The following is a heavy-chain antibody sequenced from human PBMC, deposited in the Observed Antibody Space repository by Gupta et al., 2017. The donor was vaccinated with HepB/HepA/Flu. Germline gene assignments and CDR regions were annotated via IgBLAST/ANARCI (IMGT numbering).Heavy chain of an antibody. CDR2: IYYGVCT. D-gene: IGHD7-27*01. CDR1: GFTVSSNY. V-gene: IGHV3-53*01. J-gene: IGHJ4*02. Sequence: EVQLVESGGGLNQPGGSLRLSCAASGFTVSSNYMSWVRQAQGRGLEWVSCIYYGVCTYYTESVKGPITNSIKHPKNQVYPQNDSPRAEDTAKYYCGRGGGNWGLDYWGQGTLVTVSS. CDR3: GRGGGNWGLDY.